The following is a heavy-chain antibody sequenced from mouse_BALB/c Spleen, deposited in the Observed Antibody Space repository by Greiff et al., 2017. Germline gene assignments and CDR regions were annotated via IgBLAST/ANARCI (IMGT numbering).Heavy chain of an antibody. V-gene: IGHV3-2*02. J-gene: IGHJ3*01. Sequence: EVQLQQSGPGLVKPSQSLSLTCTVTGYSITSDYAWNWIRQFPGNKLEWMGYISYSGSTSYNPSLKSRISITRDTSKNQFFLQLNSVTTEDTATYYCARYYRYPWFAYWGQGTLVTVSA. CDR2: ISYSGST. CDR3: ARYYRYPWFAY. CDR1: GYSITSDYA. D-gene: IGHD2-14*01.